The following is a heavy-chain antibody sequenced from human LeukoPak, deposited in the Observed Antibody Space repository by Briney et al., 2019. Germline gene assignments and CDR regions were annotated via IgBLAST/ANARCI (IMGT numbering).Heavy chain of an antibody. V-gene: IGHV1-2*02. CDR3: ARDFLHVYYYDSSGYVRGAFDI. D-gene: IGHD3-22*01. J-gene: IGHJ3*02. CDR2: ISPKSGGT. CDR1: GYTFTGYY. Sequence: GASVKVSCKASGYTFTGYYMHWVRQAPGQGLEWMGWISPKSGGTNYAQKFQGRVTMTRDTSISTAYMELSRLRSDDTAVYYCARDFLHVYYYDSSGYVRGAFDIWGQGTMVTVSS.